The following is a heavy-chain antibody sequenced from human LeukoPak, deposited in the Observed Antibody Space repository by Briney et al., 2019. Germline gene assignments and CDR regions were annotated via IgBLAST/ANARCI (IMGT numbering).Heavy chain of an antibody. J-gene: IGHJ4*02. CDR2: ISSSSSYI. CDR1: GFTFSSYS. D-gene: IGHD1-26*01. CDR3: ARDGTVGAAYYFDY. V-gene: IGHV3-21*01. Sequence: GGFLRLSCAASGFTFSSYSMNWVRQGPGKGLEWVSSISSSSSYIYYADSVKGRFTISRDNSKNPLYLQMNSLRAEDTAVYYCARDGTVGAAYYFDYWGQGTLVTVSS.